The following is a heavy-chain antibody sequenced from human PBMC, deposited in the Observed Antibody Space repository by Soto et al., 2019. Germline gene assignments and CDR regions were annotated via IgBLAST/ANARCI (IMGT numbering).Heavy chain of an antibody. V-gene: IGHV4-31*03. CDR2: IYYNGST. D-gene: IGHD6-13*01. J-gene: IGHJ4*02. CDR1: GLTISSASYY. CDR3: ARYRTSGSWSKFDY. Sequence: QVLLQESGPGLMKPSQTLSLTCTVSGLTISSASYYWSWIRQHPGKGLEWVGNIYYNGSTYYSPSLKSRVTLWLDTSKNPFSLRLTSVTAADTAVYYCARYRTSGSWSKFDYWGQGTLVTVSS.